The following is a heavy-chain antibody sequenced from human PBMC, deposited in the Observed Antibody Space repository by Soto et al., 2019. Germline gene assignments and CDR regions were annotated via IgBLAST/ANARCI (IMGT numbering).Heavy chain of an antibody. V-gene: IGHV1-3*01. Sequence: VKVSCKASGYAFTSYAMHWVRQAPGQGLEWMGWINAINGIAKYAQKFQGRVTITADKSASTAYMELSSLRSEDTAVYYCATSSTSPSPFDYWGQGTLVTVSS. CDR1: GYAFTSYA. J-gene: IGHJ4*02. CDR2: INAINGIA. CDR3: ATSSTSPSPFDY. D-gene: IGHD2-2*01.